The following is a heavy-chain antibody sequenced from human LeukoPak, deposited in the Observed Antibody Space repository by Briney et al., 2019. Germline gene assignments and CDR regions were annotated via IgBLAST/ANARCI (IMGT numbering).Heavy chain of an antibody. D-gene: IGHD4-17*01. J-gene: IGHJ4*02. CDR1: GFTFSSYA. CDR3: AKSDDYGDYYFDY. Sequence: GGSLRLSCAASGFTFSSYAMSWVRQAPGKGLEWVSAISGSGGSTYYADSVKGRFTISRDNSKNTLYLQMNSLRAEDTAAYYCAKSDDYGDYYFDYWGQGTLVTVSS. CDR2: ISGSGGST. V-gene: IGHV3-23*01.